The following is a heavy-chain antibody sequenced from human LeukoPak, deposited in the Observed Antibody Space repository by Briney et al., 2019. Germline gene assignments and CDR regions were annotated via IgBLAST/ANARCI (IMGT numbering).Heavy chain of an antibody. D-gene: IGHD2/OR15-2a*01. CDR3: AREPDGRGAMEY. V-gene: IGHV4-38-2*01. J-gene: IGHJ4*02. Sequence: SETLSLTCAVSGSSISRDYWWHWIPQPPGKGLEWIGNIHHSGSTYYIPSLKSRVTISVDTSNDQFSLKLTSVTAADTAVHYCAREPDGRGAMEYWGQGTKVTVSS. CDR2: IHHSGST. CDR1: GSSISRDYW.